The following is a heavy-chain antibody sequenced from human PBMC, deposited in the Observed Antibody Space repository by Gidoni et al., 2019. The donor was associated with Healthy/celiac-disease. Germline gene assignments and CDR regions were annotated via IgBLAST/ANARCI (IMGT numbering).Heavy chain of an antibody. J-gene: IGHJ3*02. D-gene: IGHD3-3*01. Sequence: QVQLQESGPGLVKPSETLSLPCTVSGGSISSYYWSWIRQPPGNGLAWIGYIYCRGSTNYNPALKRRVTITVDTSKKQFSLKLSSVTAADTAVYYCARVEQRTISAFDIWGQGTMVTVSS. CDR2: IYCRGST. CDR1: GGSISSYY. V-gene: IGHV4-59*01. CDR3: ARVEQRTISAFDI.